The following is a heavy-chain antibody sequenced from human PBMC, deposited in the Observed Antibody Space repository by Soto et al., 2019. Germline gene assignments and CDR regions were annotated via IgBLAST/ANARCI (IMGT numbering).Heavy chain of an antibody. CDR3: AHNYAETAPFDY. CDR2: IYWDDDK. V-gene: IGHV2-5*02. CDR1: GFSLSTSGVG. J-gene: IGHJ4*02. D-gene: IGHD5-18*01. Sequence: QITLKESGPPLVKPTQTLTLTCTFSGFSLSTSGVGVGWIRQPPGKALEWLALIYWDDDKRYSPSLKSRLTITKDTSKNQVVLTMTNMDPVDTATYYCAHNYAETAPFDYWGQGTLVTVSS.